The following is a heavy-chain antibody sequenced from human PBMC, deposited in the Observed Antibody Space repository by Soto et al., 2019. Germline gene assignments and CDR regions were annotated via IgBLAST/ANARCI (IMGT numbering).Heavy chain of an antibody. CDR3: VKGSSTSRPYYFDY. J-gene: IGHJ4*02. D-gene: IGHD2-2*01. V-gene: IGHV3-23*01. CDR1: GFTFSNYA. CDR2: ITGGGDDT. Sequence: EVHLLGSGGGLVQPGGSLRLSCAASGFTFSNYAMSWVRQAPGKGLEWVSAITGGGDDTYYADSVKGRFTISRDNSRNTLYLQMSSLRVEDTAVYYCVKGSSTSRPYYFDYGGQGTLATVSS.